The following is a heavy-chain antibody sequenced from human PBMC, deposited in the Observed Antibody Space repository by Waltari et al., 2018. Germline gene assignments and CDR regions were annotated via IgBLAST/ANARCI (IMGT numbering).Heavy chain of an antibody. CDR2: IYYRGST. J-gene: IGHJ6*02. CDR3: ARAAWELKNGMDV. CDR1: GGSISSYY. Sequence: QVQLQESGPGLVKPSETLSLTCTVSGGSISSYYWSWIRQPPGKGLEWIGYIYYRGSTNDHPSLRVRVTISVDTSKNQFSLKLSSVTAADTAVYYCARAAWELKNGMDVWGQGTTVTVSS. V-gene: IGHV4-59*01. D-gene: IGHD1-26*01.